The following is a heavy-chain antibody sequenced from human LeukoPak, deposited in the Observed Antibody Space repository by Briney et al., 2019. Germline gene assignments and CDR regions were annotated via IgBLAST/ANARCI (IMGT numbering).Heavy chain of an antibody. D-gene: IGHD3-10*01. Sequence: GGSLRLSCAASGFTFSSYAMTWVRQAPGKGLEWVSTISGSGGSTYYADSVKGRFTISGDNSKNTLYLQMNSLRAEDTAVYYCARNTMVRGVLAQNWGQGTLVTVSS. CDR3: ARNTMVRGVLAQN. J-gene: IGHJ4*02. CDR2: ISGSGGST. V-gene: IGHV3-23*01. CDR1: GFTFSSYA.